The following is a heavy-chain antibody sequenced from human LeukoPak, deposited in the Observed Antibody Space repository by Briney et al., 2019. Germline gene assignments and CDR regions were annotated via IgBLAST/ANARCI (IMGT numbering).Heavy chain of an antibody. J-gene: IGHJ5*02. D-gene: IGHD5-12*01. CDR1: GGSISSSSYY. V-gene: IGHV4-39*01. Sequence: SETLSLTCTVSGGSISSSSYYWGWIRQPPGKGLEWIGSIYYSGGTYYNPSLKSRVTISVDTSKNQFFLKLSSVTAADTAVYYCARQGNSGYAFDPWGQGALVTVSS. CDR2: IYYSGGT. CDR3: ARQGNSGYAFDP.